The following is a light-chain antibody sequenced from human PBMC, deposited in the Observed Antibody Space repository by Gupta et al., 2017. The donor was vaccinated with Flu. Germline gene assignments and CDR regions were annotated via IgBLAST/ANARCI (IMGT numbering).Light chain of an antibody. Sequence: GERATLTCGASQRISSLLAWFQQKSDHPPTLLIYDASHSAAGIPASYSGSGSGTDFTLTSSSIEAEDVAVYYCQQRNNWPRTFGQGTKLEIK. CDR2: DAS. V-gene: IGKV3-11*01. CDR3: QQRNNWPRT. J-gene: IGKJ2*01. CDR1: QRISSL.